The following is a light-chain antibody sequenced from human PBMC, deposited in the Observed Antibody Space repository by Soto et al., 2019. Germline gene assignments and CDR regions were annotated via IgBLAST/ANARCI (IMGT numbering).Light chain of an antibody. Sequence: DIQMTQSPSTLSASVGDRVTITCRASQSISSWLAWYQQKPGKPPDLLIYAASSLHSGVPSRFSGSGSGTDFTLTISSLQPEDFATFYCQQSYSSWTFGQGTKVDIK. CDR1: QSISSW. V-gene: IGKV1-39*01. J-gene: IGKJ1*01. CDR2: AAS. CDR3: QQSYSSWT.